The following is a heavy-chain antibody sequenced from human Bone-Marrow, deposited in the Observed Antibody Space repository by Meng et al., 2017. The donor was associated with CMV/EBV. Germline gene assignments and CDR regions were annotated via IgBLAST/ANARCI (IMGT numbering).Heavy chain of an antibody. CDR2: IYYSGST. J-gene: IGHJ4*02. V-gene: IGHV4-39*07. Sequence: ESLKISCAASGFTFSSYSMNWVRQPPGKGLEWIGSIYYSGSTYYNPSLKSRVTISVDTSKNQFSLKLSSVTAADTAVYYCARRRGYCSSTSCYTFDYWGQGTLVTDSS. CDR1: GFTFSSYS. D-gene: IGHD2-2*02. CDR3: ARRRGYCSSTSCYTFDY.